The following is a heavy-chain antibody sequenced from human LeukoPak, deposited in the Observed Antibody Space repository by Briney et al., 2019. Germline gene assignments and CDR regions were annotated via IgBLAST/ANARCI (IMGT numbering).Heavy chain of an antibody. D-gene: IGHD2-2*01. V-gene: IGHV1-18*01. Sequence: APVKASCKASGYTFTKIGLSWVRQAPGQGPKWRGWISTYNGKPNYAQTFKARVTITKDTSTGPAYMGRRSWLLDATAVFYCPTRPGTYPYYFDCWDQGTLVVVSS. CDR2: ISTYNGKP. CDR3: PTRPGTYPYYFDC. CDR1: GYTFTKIG. J-gene: IGHJ4*02.